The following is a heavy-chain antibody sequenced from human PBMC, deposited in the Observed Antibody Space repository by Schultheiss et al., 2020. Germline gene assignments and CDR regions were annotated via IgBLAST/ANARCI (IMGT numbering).Heavy chain of an antibody. CDR2: INHSGST. D-gene: IGHD3-3*01. Sequence: SETLSLTCAVYGGSFSGYYWSWIRQPPGKGLEWIGEINHSGSTNYNPSLKSRVTISVDTSKNQFSLKVSSVTAADTAVYYCAREDYDFWSGGGFDPWGQGTLVTVSS. J-gene: IGHJ5*02. CDR3: AREDYDFWSGGGFDP. V-gene: IGHV4-34*01. CDR1: GGSFSGYY.